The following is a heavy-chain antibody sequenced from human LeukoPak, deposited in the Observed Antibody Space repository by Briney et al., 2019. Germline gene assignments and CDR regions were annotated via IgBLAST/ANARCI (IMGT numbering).Heavy chain of an antibody. V-gene: IGHV1-18*01. J-gene: IGHJ3*02. CDR3: PRDSIRGYVNAFDI. CDR2: ISAYNGNT. CDR1: GYTFTNYN. D-gene: IGHD5-12*01. Sequence: AAVRVSSMASGYTFTNYNISWGGQAPGEGGERMGWISAYNGNTNYTQKLRGGDTITTETTTSTDYMEMRRLREEETAVYYCPRDSIRGYVNAFDIWGQGTMVTVSS.